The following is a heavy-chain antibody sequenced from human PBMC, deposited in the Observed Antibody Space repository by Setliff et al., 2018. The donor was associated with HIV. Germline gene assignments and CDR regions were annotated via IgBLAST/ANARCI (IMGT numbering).Heavy chain of an antibody. V-gene: IGHV4-4*07. J-gene: IGHJ6*03. D-gene: IGHD3-16*01. CDR1: GGPISSYY. CDR2: IYTSGST. CDR3: ARDVPWGDYYYYMDV. Sequence: SETLSLTCTVSGGPISSYYWSWIRQPAGKGLEWIGHIYTSGSTNYNPSLKSRVTMSVDTSKNQFSLKRSSVTAADTAVYYCARDVPWGDYYYYMDVWGKGTTVTVSS.